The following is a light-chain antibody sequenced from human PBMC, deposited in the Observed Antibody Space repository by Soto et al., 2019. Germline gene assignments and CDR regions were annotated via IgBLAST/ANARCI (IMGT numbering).Light chain of an antibody. Sequence: DIQMTQSPSPLSASVGDRVTITCLASQTISTYLNWYQQKPGKAPKLLIYGASSLQSGVPSRFSGSGSGTDFTLTISSLQPEDFATYYCQQYYSYPWTFGQGTKVDIK. CDR1: QTISTY. V-gene: IGKV1-39*01. J-gene: IGKJ1*01. CDR3: QQYYSYPWT. CDR2: GAS.